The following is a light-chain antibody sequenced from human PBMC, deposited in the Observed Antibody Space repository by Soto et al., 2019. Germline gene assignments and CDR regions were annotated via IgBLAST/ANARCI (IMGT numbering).Light chain of an antibody. CDR3: QQYNNWPYT. CDR1: QSVSTN. Sequence: EIVMTQSPDTLSVSPGERATLSCRASQSVSTNLAWYQQKPGQAPRLLIYGASTRATGVPARFSGSGSGTEFTLTISSLQSEDFEVYHCQQYNNWPYTFGQGTKLEIQ. V-gene: IGKV3-15*01. J-gene: IGKJ2*01. CDR2: GAS.